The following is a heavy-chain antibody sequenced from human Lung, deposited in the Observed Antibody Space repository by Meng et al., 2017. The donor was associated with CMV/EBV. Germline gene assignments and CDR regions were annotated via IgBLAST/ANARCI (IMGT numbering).Heavy chain of an antibody. J-gene: IGHJ6*02. Sequence: AAPGFPLSSYWMHRVRQAPGNGLVWVSRINSDGSSTSYADSVKGRFTISRDNAKNTLYLQMNSLRAEDTAVYYCARDKVRYYDFWSGYGGMDVWXQGTXVTVSS. D-gene: IGHD3-3*01. CDR3: ARDKVRYYDFWSGYGGMDV. V-gene: IGHV3-74*01. CDR2: INSDGSST. CDR1: GFPLSSYW.